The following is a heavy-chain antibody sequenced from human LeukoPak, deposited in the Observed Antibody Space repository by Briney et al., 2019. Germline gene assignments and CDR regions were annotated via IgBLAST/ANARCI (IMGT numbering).Heavy chain of an antibody. Sequence: ASVKVSCKASGYTFTSYDINWVRQASGQGLEWMGWINPNSGGTNYAQKFQGRVTMTRDTSISTAYMELSRLRSDDTAVYYCAADYDILTGYPGGGAFDIWGQGTMVTVSS. J-gene: IGHJ3*02. V-gene: IGHV1-2*02. CDR2: INPNSGGT. CDR3: AADYDILTGYPGGGAFDI. CDR1: GYTFTSYD. D-gene: IGHD3-9*01.